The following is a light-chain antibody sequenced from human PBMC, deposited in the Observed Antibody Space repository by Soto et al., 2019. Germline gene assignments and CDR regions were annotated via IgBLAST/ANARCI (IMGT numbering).Light chain of an antibody. Sequence: PGGRATLSCRASQSVSSTYLAWYQQKPGQAPRPLISAASSRATGTPDRFSGSGSGTDFTLTISRLEPEDFAVYYCQQYGSSRWTFGQGTKVEIK. CDR1: QSVSSTY. CDR2: AAS. V-gene: IGKV3-20*01. CDR3: QQYGSSRWT. J-gene: IGKJ1*01.